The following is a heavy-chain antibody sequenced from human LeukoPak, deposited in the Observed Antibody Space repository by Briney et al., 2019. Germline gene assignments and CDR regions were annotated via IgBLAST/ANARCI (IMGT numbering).Heavy chain of an antibody. CDR1: GFTFSSYW. Sequence: GGSLRLSCAASGFTFSSYWMSWVRQAPGKGLEWVANIKQDGSEKYYVDSVKGRFTISRDNAKNSLYLQMNSLRAEDTAVYYCARVYYGSGSYSQAWFDPWGQGTLVTVPS. V-gene: IGHV3-7*01. J-gene: IGHJ5*02. CDR2: IKQDGSEK. D-gene: IGHD3-10*01. CDR3: ARVYYGSGSYSQAWFDP.